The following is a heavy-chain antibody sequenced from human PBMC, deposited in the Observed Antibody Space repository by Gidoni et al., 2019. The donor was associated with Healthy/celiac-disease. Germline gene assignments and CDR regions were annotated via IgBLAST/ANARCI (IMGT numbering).Heavy chain of an antibody. Sequence: QVQLVESGGGVVQPGRSLRLSCAASGFTFSSYGMHWVRQAPGKGLEWVAVIWYDGSNKYYADSVKGRFTISRDNSKNTLYLQMNSLRAEDTAVYYCARDRWSNGIAVAGTMDYWGQGTLVTVSS. CDR3: ARDRWSNGIAVAGTMDY. V-gene: IGHV3-33*01. CDR2: IWYDGSNK. J-gene: IGHJ4*02. D-gene: IGHD6-19*01. CDR1: GFTFSSYG.